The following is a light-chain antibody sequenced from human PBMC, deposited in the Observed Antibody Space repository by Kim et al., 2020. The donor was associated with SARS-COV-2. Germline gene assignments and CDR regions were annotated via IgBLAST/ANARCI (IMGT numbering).Light chain of an antibody. Sequence: QSALTQPASVSGSPGQSITISCTGTRSDVGGYNYVSWYQQHPGTAPKFIIYDVSNRPSGVSNRFSGSKSANTASLTISGLQAEDEADYYCSSYTSSSTYVFGTGTKVTVL. J-gene: IGLJ1*01. CDR3: SSYTSSSTYV. V-gene: IGLV2-14*03. CDR2: DVS. CDR1: RSDVGGYNY.